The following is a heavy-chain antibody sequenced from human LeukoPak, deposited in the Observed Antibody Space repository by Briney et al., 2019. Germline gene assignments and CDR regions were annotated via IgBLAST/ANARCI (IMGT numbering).Heavy chain of an antibody. CDR2: ISDGGRPL. V-gene: IGHV3-11*01. CDR1: GFIFSDYY. J-gene: IGHJ4*02. Sequence: GRSLRLSCAASGFIFSDYYMSWIRQAPGKGLEWVSFISDGGRPLHYADSVKGRFTISRDNAKNSLYLQMNSLRDEDTAVYFCARRYCTPSSCYSDYWGQGALVTVSP. CDR3: ARRYCTPSSCYSDY. D-gene: IGHD2-8*01.